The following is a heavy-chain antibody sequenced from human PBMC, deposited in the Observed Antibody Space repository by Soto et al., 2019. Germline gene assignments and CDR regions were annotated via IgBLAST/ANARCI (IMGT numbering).Heavy chain of an antibody. Sequence: VGSLRLSCAASGFTFTTAWMIWVRQAPGKGLEWVGHIKTKTEGEATNYATPVKGRFSISRDDSTNTQSLQMNSLKSEDTAVYYCATDLPTAGAGEFDYWGQGTLVTVSS. J-gene: IGHJ4*02. CDR2: IKTKTEGEAT. V-gene: IGHV3-15*01. CDR1: GFTFTTAW. D-gene: IGHD6-19*01. CDR3: ATDLPTAGAGEFDY.